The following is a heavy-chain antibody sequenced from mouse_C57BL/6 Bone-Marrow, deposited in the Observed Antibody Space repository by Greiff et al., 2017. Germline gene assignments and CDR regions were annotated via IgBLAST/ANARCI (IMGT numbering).Heavy chain of an antibody. CDR3: TTLLRCFDY. J-gene: IGHJ2*01. Sequence: EVKLQESGAELVRPGASVKLSCTASGFNIKDDYMHWVKQRPEQGLEWIGWIDPENGDTEYASKFQGKATITADTSSNTAYLQRSSLTSEDTAVYYCTTLLRCFDYWGQGTTLTVSS. CDR2: IDPENGDT. D-gene: IGHD1-1*01. V-gene: IGHV14-4*01. CDR1: GFNIKDDY.